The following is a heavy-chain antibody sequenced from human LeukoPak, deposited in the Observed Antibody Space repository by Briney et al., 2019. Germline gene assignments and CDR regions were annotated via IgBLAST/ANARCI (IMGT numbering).Heavy chain of an antibody. V-gene: IGHV3-11*04. CDR1: GFTFSDYY. CDR2: ISSSGSTI. Sequence: GGSLRLSCAASGFTFSDYYMSWIRQAPGKGLEWVSYISSSGSTIYYADSVKGRFTISRDNAKNSVHLQMNSLRAEDTAVYYCATRLCSIAACRASSYKCMDDWGKGTTVTVSS. D-gene: IGHD2-2*01. J-gene: IGHJ6*04. CDR3: ATRLCSIAACRASSYKCMDD.